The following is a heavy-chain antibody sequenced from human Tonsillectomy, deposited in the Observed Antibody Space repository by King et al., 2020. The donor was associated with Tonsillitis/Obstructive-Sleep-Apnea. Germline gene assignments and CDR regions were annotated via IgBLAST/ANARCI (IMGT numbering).Heavy chain of an antibody. V-gene: IGHV4-34*01. CDR1: GGSFSGYY. CDR2: INHSGST. CDR3: ARGPPLDYSNYIIDY. D-gene: IGHD4-11*01. J-gene: IGHJ4*02. Sequence: VQLQQWGAGLLKPSETLSLTCAVYGGSFSGYYWSWIRQPPGKGLELIGEINHSGSTNYNPSLKNRVTISVDTSKNQFSLKLSSVTAADTAVYYCARGPPLDYSNYIIDYWGQGTLVTVSS.